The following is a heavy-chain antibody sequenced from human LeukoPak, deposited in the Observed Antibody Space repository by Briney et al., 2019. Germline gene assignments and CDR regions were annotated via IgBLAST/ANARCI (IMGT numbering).Heavy chain of an antibody. J-gene: IGHJ3*02. CDR2: FDPEDGET. CDR1: GYTLTELS. CDR3: ATDQVTPDAFDI. V-gene: IGHV1-24*01. Sequence: ASVKVSCKVSGYTLTELSMHWVRQAPGKGLEWMGGFDPEDGETIYAQKFQGRVTMTEDTSTDTAYMELSSLRSEDTAVYYCATDQVTPDAFDIWGQGTMVTVSS. D-gene: IGHD2-21*02.